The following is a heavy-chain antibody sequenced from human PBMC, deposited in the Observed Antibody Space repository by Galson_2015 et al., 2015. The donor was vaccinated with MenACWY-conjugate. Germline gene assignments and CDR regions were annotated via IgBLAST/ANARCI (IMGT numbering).Heavy chain of an antibody. CDR3: AKELWAREPSYGSLED. J-gene: IGHJ4*02. CDR1: GFTFSNYA. D-gene: IGHD5-18*01. Sequence: SLRLPCAASGFTFSNYAMTWVRQAPGTGLEWVSTISASGGITNYADSVKGRFTISRGNYDKTLYLQMNNLRAEDTAVYYCAKELWAREPSYGSLEDWGQGTLVTFSS. CDR2: ISASGGIT. V-gene: IGHV3-23*01.